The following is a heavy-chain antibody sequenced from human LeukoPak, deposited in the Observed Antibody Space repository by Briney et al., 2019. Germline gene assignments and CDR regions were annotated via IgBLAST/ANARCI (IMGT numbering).Heavy chain of an antibody. Sequence: TASETLSLTCTVSGGSISNNNYYWGWIRQPPGKGLEWIGNIYYSGSTNYNPSLKSRVTISLDTSKNQFSLRLSSVTAADTAVYYCARVAAKTVDYWGQGTLVAVSS. J-gene: IGHJ4*02. CDR1: GGSISNNNYY. D-gene: IGHD2-15*01. V-gene: IGHV4-39*07. CDR2: IYYSGST. CDR3: ARVAAKTVDY.